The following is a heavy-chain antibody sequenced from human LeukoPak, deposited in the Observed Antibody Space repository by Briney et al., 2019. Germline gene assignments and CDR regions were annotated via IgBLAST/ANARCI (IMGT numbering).Heavy chain of an antibody. Sequence: ASARVSPVDPGDSLTVASICCGPPTPQQGRGWMGRICAYNGDTNYAQKLQSRVTMSTDTSTSTAYMEVKSLRSDDTTVYYCARAETYYYDSSGYSFGHWGQGTLVT. J-gene: IGHJ4*02. V-gene: IGHV1-18*01. CDR3: ARAETYYYDSSGYSFGH. CDR2: ICAYNGDT. D-gene: IGHD3-22*01. CDR1: GDSLTVAS.